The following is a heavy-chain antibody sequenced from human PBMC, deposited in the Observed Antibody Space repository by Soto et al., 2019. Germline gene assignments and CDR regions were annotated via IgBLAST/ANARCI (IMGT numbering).Heavy chain of an antibody. Sequence: GGSLRLSCSASGFTFSSYAMHWVRQAPGKGLEYVSAISSNGGSTYYADSVKGRFTISRDNSKNTLYLQMSSLRAEDTAVYYCVKDLPYSYGYWARTTIKKYYYYGMDVWGQGTTVTVSS. CDR3: VKDLPYSYGYWARTTIKKYYYYGMDV. CDR1: GFTFSSYA. D-gene: IGHD5-18*01. J-gene: IGHJ6*02. V-gene: IGHV3-64D*08. CDR2: ISSNGGST.